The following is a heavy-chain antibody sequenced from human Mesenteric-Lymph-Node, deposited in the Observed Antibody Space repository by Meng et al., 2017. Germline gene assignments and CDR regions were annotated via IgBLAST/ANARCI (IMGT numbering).Heavy chain of an antibody. CDR3: ARAGYGSGSYDWFDP. Sequence: QGQLQGPGQGLVKPSPTLSLTCTASGGSISGGGYYWSWIRQHPGKGLEWIGYIYYSGSTYYNPSLKSRVTISVDTSKNQFSLKLSSVTAADTAVYYCARAGYGSGSYDWFDPWGQGTLVTVSS. CDR2: IYYSGST. J-gene: IGHJ5*02. D-gene: IGHD3-10*01. CDR1: GGSISGGGYY. V-gene: IGHV4-31*03.